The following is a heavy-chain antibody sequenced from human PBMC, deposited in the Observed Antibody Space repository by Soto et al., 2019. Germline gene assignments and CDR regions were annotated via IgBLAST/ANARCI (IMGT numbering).Heavy chain of an antibody. V-gene: IGHV1-24*01. Sequence: ASVKVSCKVSGGYTLTALSMHWVRQAPGKGLEWMGGFDPEDGETIYAQRFQGRVTMTEDTSSQTAYMELSSLRSEDTAVYYCATAHLIRYGRDYRGQGTLFPASS. CDR2: FDPEDGET. CDR3: ATAHLIRYGRDY. J-gene: IGHJ4*02. CDR1: GGYTLTALS. D-gene: IGHD3-9*01.